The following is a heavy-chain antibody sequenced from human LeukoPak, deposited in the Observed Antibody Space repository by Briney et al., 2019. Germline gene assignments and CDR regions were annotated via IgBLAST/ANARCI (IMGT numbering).Heavy chain of an antibody. D-gene: IGHD3-22*01. J-gene: IGHJ3*02. CDR3: ARANGYYYDSSGYYSHAFDI. CDR2: INAGNGNT. V-gene: IGHV1-3*01. Sequence: ASVKVSCKASGYTFTSYAMHWVRQAPGQRLEWMGWINAGNGNTKYSQKFQGRVTIPRDTSASTAYMELSSLRSEDTAVYYCARANGYYYDSSGYYSHAFDIWGQGTMVTVSS. CDR1: GYTFTSYA.